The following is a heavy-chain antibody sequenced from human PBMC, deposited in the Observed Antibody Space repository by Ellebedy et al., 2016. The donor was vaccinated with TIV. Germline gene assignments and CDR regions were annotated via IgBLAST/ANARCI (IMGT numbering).Heavy chain of an antibody. CDR1: GGSISSYY. CDR3: ARSRYYDSSGLYYYYYGMDV. D-gene: IGHD3-22*01. CDR2: IYYSGST. J-gene: IGHJ6*02. V-gene: IGHV4-59*01. Sequence: SETLSLXXTVSGGSISSYYWSWVRQPPGKGLEWVGYIYYSGSTNYNPSLKSRVTISVDTSKNQFSLKLSSVTAADTAVYYCARSRYYDSSGLYYYYYGMDVWGQGTTVTVSS.